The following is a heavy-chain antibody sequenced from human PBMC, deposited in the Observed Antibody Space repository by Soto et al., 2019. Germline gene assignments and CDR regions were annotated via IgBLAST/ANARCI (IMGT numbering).Heavy chain of an antibody. CDR1: GYTFTGYY. CDR2: INPNSGGT. V-gene: IGHV1-2*02. J-gene: IGHJ6*02. D-gene: IGHD6-6*01. Sequence: GASVKVSCKASGYTFTGYYMHWVRQAPGQGLEWMGWINPNSGGTNYAQKFQGRVTMTRDTSISTAYMELSRLRSDDTAVYYCARDVSAARLSGMDVWGQGTTVTVSS. CDR3: ARDVSAARLSGMDV.